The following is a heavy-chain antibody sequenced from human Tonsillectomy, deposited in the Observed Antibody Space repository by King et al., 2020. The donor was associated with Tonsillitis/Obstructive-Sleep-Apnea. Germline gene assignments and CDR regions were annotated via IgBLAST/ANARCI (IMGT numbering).Heavy chain of an antibody. CDR2: IKSKTDGGTT. CDR1: GFTFSNAW. V-gene: IGHV3-15*01. J-gene: IGHJ4*02. D-gene: IGHD3-16*01. Sequence: VKLMESGGGLVKPGGSLRLSGAASGFTFSNAWMSWVRQAPGKGMEWVGRIKSKTDGGTTDYAAPVKGRFTISRDDSKNTVYLQMNSLTTEDTAVYYCTTALYYGLDFDYWGQGTLVTVSS. CDR3: TTALYYGLDFDY.